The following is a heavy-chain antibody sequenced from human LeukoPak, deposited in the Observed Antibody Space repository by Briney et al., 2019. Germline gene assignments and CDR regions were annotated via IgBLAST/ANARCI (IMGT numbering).Heavy chain of an antibody. D-gene: IGHD2-21*02. Sequence: GGSLRLSCGASGFTFSNYWMSWVRQAPGKGLEWVTNISQDGSGKNYADSVEGRFTISRDNAKNSLYLQMNSLRAEDTAVYYCAMAPTRVVTATVDYWGQGTLVTVSS. V-gene: IGHV3-7*03. CDR3: AMAPTRVVTATVDY. CDR2: ISQDGSGK. CDR1: GFTFSNYW. J-gene: IGHJ4*02.